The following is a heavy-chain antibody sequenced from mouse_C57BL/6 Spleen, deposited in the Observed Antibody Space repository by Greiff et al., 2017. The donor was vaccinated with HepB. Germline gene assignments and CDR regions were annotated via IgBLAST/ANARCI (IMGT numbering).Heavy chain of an antibody. CDR2: IRSKSNNYAT. V-gene: IGHV10-1*01. Sequence: DVQLVESGGGLVQPKGSLKLSCAASGFSFNTYAMNWVRQAPGKGLEWVARIRSKSNNYATYYADSVKDRFTISRDDSESMLYLQMNNLKTEDTAMYYCVRGTTVGYYFDYWGQGTTLTVSS. J-gene: IGHJ2*01. CDR1: GFSFNTYA. D-gene: IGHD1-1*01. CDR3: VRGTTVGYYFDY.